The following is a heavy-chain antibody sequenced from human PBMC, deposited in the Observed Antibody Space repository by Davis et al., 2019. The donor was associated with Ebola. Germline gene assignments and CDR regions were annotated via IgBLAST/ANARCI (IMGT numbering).Heavy chain of an antibody. J-gene: IGHJ6*04. D-gene: IGHD3-3*01. Sequence: GGSLRLSCAASRFTFSSYAMSWVRQAPGKGLEWVSAISGSGGSTYYADSVKGRFTISRDNSKNTLYLQMNSLRAEDTAVYYCATTIFGGLAGVWGKGTTVTVSS. CDR1: RFTFSSYA. CDR3: ATTIFGGLAGV. V-gene: IGHV3-23*01. CDR2: ISGSGGST.